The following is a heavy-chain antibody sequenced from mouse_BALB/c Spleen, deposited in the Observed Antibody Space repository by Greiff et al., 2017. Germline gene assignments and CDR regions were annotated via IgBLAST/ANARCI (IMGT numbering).Heavy chain of an antibody. V-gene: IGHV5-9-3*01. CDR3: ARQSADGYWYFDV. Sequence: VQLKESGGGLVKPGGSLKLSCAASGFTFSSYAMSWVRQTPEKRLEWVATISSGGSYTYYPDSVKGRFTISRDNAKNTLYLQMSSLRSEDTAMYYCARQSADGYWYFDVWGAGTTVTVSS. CDR2: ISSGGSYT. CDR1: GFTFSSYA. J-gene: IGHJ1*01.